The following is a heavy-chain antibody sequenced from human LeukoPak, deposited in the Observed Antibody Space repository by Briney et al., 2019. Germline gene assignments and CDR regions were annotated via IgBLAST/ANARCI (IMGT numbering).Heavy chain of an antibody. CDR3: ARAGFLITFGGVIS. CDR1: GFTFSDYY. V-gene: IGHV3-11*04. CDR2: ISSSGSTI. Sequence: GGSLILSCAASGFTFSDYYMSWIRQAPGKGLEWVSSISSSGSTIYYADSVKGRFTISRDNAKNSLYLQMNSLRAEDTAIYYCARAGFLITFGGVISWGQGTLVGVSS. D-gene: IGHD3-16*02. J-gene: IGHJ5*02.